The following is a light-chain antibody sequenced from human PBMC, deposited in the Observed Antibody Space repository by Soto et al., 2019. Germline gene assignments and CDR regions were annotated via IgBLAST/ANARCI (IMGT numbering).Light chain of an antibody. J-gene: IGLJ7*01. CDR1: SSNIGAGYD. V-gene: IGLV1-40*01. CDR2: GNS. CDR3: QSYDSGLSGAV. Sequence: QSALTQPPSVSGAPGQRVTISCTGSSSNIGAGYDVHWYQQLPGTAPKLLIYGNSNRPSGVPDRFSGSKSGTSASLAITGLQAEGEDDYSGQSYDSGLSGAVFGGGTQLTVL.